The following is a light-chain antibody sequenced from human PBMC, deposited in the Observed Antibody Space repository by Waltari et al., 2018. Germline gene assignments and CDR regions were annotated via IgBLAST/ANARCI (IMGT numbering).Light chain of an antibody. V-gene: IGLV2-23*02. J-gene: IGLJ3*02. CDR1: SSDVGSFNL. Sequence: QSALTQPASVSGSQGQSITIPCTGTSSDVGSFNLVSWYQQSPGKAPKVIIYDVNQRPSGVSDRFSGSKSGNTATLTISGLQAEDEADYHCCSYSGSHMGFGGGTRLTV. CDR3: CSYSGSHMG. CDR2: DVN.